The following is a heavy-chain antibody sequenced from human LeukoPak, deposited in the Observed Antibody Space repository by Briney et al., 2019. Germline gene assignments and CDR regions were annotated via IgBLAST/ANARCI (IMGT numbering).Heavy chain of an antibody. Sequence: AGGSLRLSCAASGFTFSSYTMNWVRQAPGKGLEWVSHISSSSSNIFYSDSVRGRFTISRDNAKNSLYLQMNSLRAEDTAVYYCARDRGSTSMIRGINHYWGQGNLVIVSS. V-gene: IGHV3-48*04. CDR3: ARDRGSTSMIRGINHY. J-gene: IGHJ4*02. D-gene: IGHD3-10*01. CDR2: ISSSSSNI. CDR1: GFTFSSYT.